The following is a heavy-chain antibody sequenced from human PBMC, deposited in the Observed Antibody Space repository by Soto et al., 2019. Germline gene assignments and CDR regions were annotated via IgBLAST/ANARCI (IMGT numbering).Heavy chain of an antibody. CDR1: GGSISSSSYY. J-gene: IGHJ4*02. CDR2: IYYSGST. Sequence: QLQLQESGPGLVKPSETLSLTCTVSGGSISSSSYYWGWIRQPPGKGLEWIGSIYYSGSTYYNPSLKSRVTISVDTSKNQFSLKLSSVTAADTAVYYCAGPIGGGNSGIFDYWGQGTLVTVSS. V-gene: IGHV4-39*01. D-gene: IGHD2-21*02. CDR3: AGPIGGGNSGIFDY.